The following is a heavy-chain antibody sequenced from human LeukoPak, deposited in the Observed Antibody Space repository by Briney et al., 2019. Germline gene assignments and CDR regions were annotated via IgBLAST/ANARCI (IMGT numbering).Heavy chain of an antibody. CDR3: ARMIRVVVTAINNAFDI. J-gene: IGHJ3*02. D-gene: IGHD2-21*02. CDR2: IYYSGST. Sequence: SETLSLTCTVSGGSLSSYYWSWIRQPPGKGLEWIGYIYYSGSTNYNPSLKSRVTISVDTSKNQFSLKLSSVTAADTAVYYCARMIRVVVTAINNAFDIWGQGTTVTVSS. CDR1: GGSLSSYY. V-gene: IGHV4-59*01.